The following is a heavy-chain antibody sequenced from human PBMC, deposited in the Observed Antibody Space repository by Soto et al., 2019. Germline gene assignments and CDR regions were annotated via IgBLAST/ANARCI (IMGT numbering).Heavy chain of an antibody. CDR1: GGTFSSYT. CDR3: AIYGDYANYFDY. J-gene: IGHJ4*02. Sequence: QVQLVQSGAEVKKPGSSVKVSCKASGGTFSSYTISWVRQAPGQGREWMGRIIPILGIANYAQKFQGRVTITADTSTNTAYMELSSLISEDTAVYYCAIYGDYANYFDYWGQGTLVTVST. D-gene: IGHD4-17*01. CDR2: IIPILGIA. V-gene: IGHV1-69*02.